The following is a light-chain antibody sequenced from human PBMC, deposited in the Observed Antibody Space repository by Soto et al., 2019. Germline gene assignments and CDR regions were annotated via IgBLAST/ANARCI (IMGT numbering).Light chain of an antibody. Sequence: DIQMTQSPSTLSASIGDRVTITCRASESIRTWLAWYQHKPGKAPKFLIYDASSLESGVPSRFSGSGSGTEFTLTIRNLQPDDFATYFCQQYHNYPRTFGQGTKVEIK. J-gene: IGKJ1*01. CDR1: ESIRTW. CDR2: DAS. CDR3: QQYHNYPRT. V-gene: IGKV1-5*01.